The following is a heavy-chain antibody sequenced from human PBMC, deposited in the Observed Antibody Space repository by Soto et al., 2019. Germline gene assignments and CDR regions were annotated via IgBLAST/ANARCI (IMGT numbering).Heavy chain of an antibody. J-gene: IGHJ4*02. CDR2: IYYSGST. CDR1: GGSISSGGYY. CDR3: ANYDSSGGDFFDY. V-gene: IGHV4-31*03. D-gene: IGHD3-22*01. Sequence: SETLSLTCTVSGGSISSGGYYWSWMRQHPGKGLEWIGYIYYSGSTYYNPSLKSRVTISVDTSKNQFSLKLSSVTAADTAVYYCANYDSSGGDFFDYWGQGTLVTVSS.